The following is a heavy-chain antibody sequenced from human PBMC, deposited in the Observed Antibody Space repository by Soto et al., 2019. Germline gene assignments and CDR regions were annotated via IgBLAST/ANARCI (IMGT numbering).Heavy chain of an antibody. CDR2: IYYSGST. J-gene: IGHJ4*02. D-gene: IGHD3-10*01. CDR3: ATLWFGEADY. V-gene: IGHV4-39*01. Sequence: QLQLQESGPGLVKPSETLSLTCTVSGGSISRSSYYWGWIRQPPGKGLEWIGSIYYSGSTQYNPSLKSRVTISVDTSKNQFSLKLSSVTAADTAVYYCATLWFGEADYWCQGTLVTVSS. CDR1: GGSISRSSYY.